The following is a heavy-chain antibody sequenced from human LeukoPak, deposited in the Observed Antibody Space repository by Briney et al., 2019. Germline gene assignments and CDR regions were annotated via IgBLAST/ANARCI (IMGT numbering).Heavy chain of an antibody. CDR1: SGSISSSSYY. Sequence: SETLSLTCTVSSGSISSSSYYWGWIRQPPGKGLEWIGSIYYSGSTYYNPSLKSRVTISVDTSKNQFSLKLSSVTAADTAVYYCARRLIIAAAEDYWGQGTLVTVSS. J-gene: IGHJ4*02. D-gene: IGHD6-13*01. V-gene: IGHV4-39*01. CDR3: ARRLIIAAAEDY. CDR2: IYYSGST.